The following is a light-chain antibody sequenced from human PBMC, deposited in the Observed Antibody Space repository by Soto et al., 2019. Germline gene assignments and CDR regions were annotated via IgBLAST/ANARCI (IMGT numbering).Light chain of an antibody. CDR3: SSYRAYRTLEV. Sequence: QSALTQPDSGSGYLGESITISCTGTNTDIGGYNYVSWYQQHPGKAPKLVIDDVSSRPSGISNRFSGSKSGFTASLTISGLQAADDAHYYCSSYRAYRTLEVFGTGTKLTVL. J-gene: IGLJ1*01. CDR1: NTDIGGYNY. CDR2: DVS. V-gene: IGLV2-14*01.